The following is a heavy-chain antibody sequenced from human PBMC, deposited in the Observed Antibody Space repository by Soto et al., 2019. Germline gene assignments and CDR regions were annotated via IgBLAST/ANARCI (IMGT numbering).Heavy chain of an antibody. CDR1: GFTFTSSA. CDR3: AAVGPGYCSGGSCYRDAFDI. Sequence: SVKVSCKASGFTFTSSAMQWVRQARGQRLEWIGWIVVGSGNTNYAQKFQERVTITRDMSTSTAYMELSSLRSEDTAVYYCAAVGPGYCSGGSCYRDAFDIWGQGTMATVSS. V-gene: IGHV1-58*02. D-gene: IGHD2-15*01. J-gene: IGHJ3*02. CDR2: IVVGSGNT.